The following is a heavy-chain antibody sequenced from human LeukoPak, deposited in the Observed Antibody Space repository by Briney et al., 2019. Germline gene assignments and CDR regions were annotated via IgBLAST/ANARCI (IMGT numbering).Heavy chain of an antibody. J-gene: IGHJ4*02. CDR2: ISFSGGST. CDR3: ARGSHQDYFGSMTYLFDY. D-gene: IGHD3-10*01. Sequence: GGSLRLSCAASGFTFSSYAMSWVRQAPGKGLEWVSAISFSGGSTYYAESVKGRFTISRDNSKRTLYLEVNSLRPDDTAVYFCARGSHQDYFGSMTYLFDYWGQGTLVTVSS. CDR1: GFTFSSYA. V-gene: IGHV3-23*01.